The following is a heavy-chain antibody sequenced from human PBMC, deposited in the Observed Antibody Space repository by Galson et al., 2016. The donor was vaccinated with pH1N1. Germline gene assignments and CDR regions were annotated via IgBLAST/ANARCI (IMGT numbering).Heavy chain of an antibody. V-gene: IGHV2-5*02. CDR3: AHREVMITNAFDF. CDR2: IYWDDDK. CDR1: GFSVSSSGMG. D-gene: IGHD3-16*01. J-gene: IGHJ3*01. Sequence: PALVKPTQTLTLTCNFSGFSVSSSGMGVGWIRQPPGKALEWLAVIYWDDDKRYSPSLKSRLTITKDTSKNQVVLKTTNMDPADTATYYCAHREVMITNAFDFWGQGTMVTVSS.